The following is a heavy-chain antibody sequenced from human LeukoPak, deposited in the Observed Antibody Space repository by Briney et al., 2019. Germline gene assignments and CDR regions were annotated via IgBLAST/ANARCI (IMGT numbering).Heavy chain of an antibody. Sequence: GGSLRLSCAASGFTFSSYAMSWVRQAPGKGLEWVSAISGSGGSTYYADSVKGRFTISRDNSKNTLYLQMNSLKTEDTAVYYCTTDSWSSGYYYYFDYWGQGTLVTVSS. V-gene: IGHV3-23*01. CDR3: TTDSWSSGYYYYFDY. D-gene: IGHD3-22*01. J-gene: IGHJ4*02. CDR1: GFTFSSYA. CDR2: ISGSGGST.